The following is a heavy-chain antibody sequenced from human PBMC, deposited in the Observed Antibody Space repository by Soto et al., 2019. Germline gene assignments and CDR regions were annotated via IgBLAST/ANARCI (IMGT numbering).Heavy chain of an antibody. J-gene: IGHJ2*01. CDR1: GGSISSSSYY. Sequence: SETLSLTCTVSGGSISSSSYYWGWIRQPPGKGLERIGSIYYSGSTYYNPSLKSRVTISVETSKNQFSLKLSSVTAADTAVYYCARRFYGDYGHWYFDLWGRGTLVTVSS. V-gene: IGHV4-39*01. CDR3: ARRFYGDYGHWYFDL. CDR2: IYYSGST. D-gene: IGHD4-17*01.